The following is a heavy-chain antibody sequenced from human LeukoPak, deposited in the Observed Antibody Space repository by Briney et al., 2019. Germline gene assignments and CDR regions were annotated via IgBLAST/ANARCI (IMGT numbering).Heavy chain of an antibody. CDR2: IRHDGSNK. CDR3: AKDLGSIAARQGADY. J-gene: IGHJ4*02. D-gene: IGHD6-6*01. Sequence: GGSLRLSCAASGFTFGSYGMHWVRQAPGKGLEWVAFIRHDGSNKYYADSVKDRFTISRDNSKNTLYLQMNSLRAEDTAVYYCAKDLGSIAARQGADYWGQGTLVTVSS. CDR1: GFTFGSYG. V-gene: IGHV3-30*02.